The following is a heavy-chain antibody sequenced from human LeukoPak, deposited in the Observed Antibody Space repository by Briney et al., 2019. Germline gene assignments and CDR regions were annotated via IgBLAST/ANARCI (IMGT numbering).Heavy chain of an antibody. D-gene: IGHD6-13*01. CDR3: ARVPGYSRSRGAFDI. J-gene: IGHJ3*02. Sequence: SETLSLTCAVYGGSFSGYYWSWIRQPPGKGLEWIGEINHSGSTNYNPSLKSRVTISVDTSKNQFSLKLSSVTAADTAVHYCARVPGYSRSRGAFDIWGQGTMVTVSS. CDR1: GGSFSGYY. V-gene: IGHV4-34*01. CDR2: INHSGST.